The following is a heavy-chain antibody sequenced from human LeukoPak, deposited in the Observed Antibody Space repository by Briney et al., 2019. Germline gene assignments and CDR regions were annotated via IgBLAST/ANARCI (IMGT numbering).Heavy chain of an antibody. CDR2: IAYDGSNI. CDR1: GLTFSSSA. D-gene: IGHD3-22*01. V-gene: IGHV3-30-3*01. CDR3: AREPYDISGYSMDV. Sequence: PGGSLRLSCVASGLTFSSSAMHWVRQAPGKGLEWVATIAYDGSNIFYADSVRGRFTISRDNSKSALFLEMNSLRGEDTAVYYCAREPYDISGYSMDVWGQGTMVTVSS. J-gene: IGHJ6*02.